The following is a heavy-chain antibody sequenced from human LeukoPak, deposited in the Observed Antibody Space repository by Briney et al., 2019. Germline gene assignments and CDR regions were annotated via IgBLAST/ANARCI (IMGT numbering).Heavy chain of an antibody. D-gene: IGHD6-19*01. CDR1: GGSFSGYY. V-gene: IGHV4-34*01. J-gene: IGHJ6*03. Sequence: SETLSLTCAVYGGSFSGYYWSWIRQPPGKGLEWIGEINHSGSTNYNPSLKSRVTISVDTSKNQFSLKLSSVTAADTAVYYCARGFPQVNIGVAGTRYYYYYYMDVWGKGTTVTVSS. CDR3: ARGFPQVNIGVAGTRYYYYYYMDV. CDR2: INHSGST.